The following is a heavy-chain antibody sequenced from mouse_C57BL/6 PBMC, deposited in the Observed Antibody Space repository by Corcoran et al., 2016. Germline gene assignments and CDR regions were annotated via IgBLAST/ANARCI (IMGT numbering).Heavy chain of an antibody. CDR1: GYTFTDYY. Sequence: QVQLQQSGPELVKPGASVKISCKASGYTFTDYYINWVKQRPGQGLEWIGWIFPGIGSTYYNEKFKGKATLTVEKSSRTAYMLLSSLNSEDSAVYFCARFGSSPYFDYWGQGTTLTVSS. CDR2: IFPGIGST. D-gene: IGHD1-1*01. CDR3: ARFGSSPYFDY. V-gene: IGHV1-75*01. J-gene: IGHJ2*01.